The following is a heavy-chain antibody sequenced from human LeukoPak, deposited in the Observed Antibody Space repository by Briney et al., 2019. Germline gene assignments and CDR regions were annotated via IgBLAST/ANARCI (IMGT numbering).Heavy chain of an antibody. CDR1: GGTFSSYA. V-gene: IGHV1-69*04. CDR3: ARWYSYGDIDY. D-gene: IGHD5-18*01. CDR2: IIPILGIA. Sequence: SVKVSCKASGGTFSSYAISWVRQAPGQGLEWMGRIIPILGIANYAQKFQGRVTITADKSTSTAYMELSSLRSEDTAVYYCARWYSYGDIDYWGQGTLVTVSS. J-gene: IGHJ4*02.